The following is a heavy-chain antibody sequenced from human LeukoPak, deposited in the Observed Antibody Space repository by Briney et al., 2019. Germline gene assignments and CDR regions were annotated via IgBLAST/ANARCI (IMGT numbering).Heavy chain of an antibody. V-gene: IGHV3-73*01. Sequence: PGGPLRLSCAASGFTFSGSAMHCVRQASGKRLEWVGRIRSKANSYATAYAASVKGRFTISRDDSKNTAYLQMNSLNAEDTAVYYCTSPSGIAVAGVDYWGQGTLVTVSS. CDR1: GFTFSGSA. D-gene: IGHD6-19*01. J-gene: IGHJ4*02. CDR3: TSPSGIAVAGVDY. CDR2: IRSKANSYAT.